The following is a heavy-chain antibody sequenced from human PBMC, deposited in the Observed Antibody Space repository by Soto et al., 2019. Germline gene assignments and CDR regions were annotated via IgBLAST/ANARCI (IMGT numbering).Heavy chain of an antibody. V-gene: IGHV3-23*01. J-gene: IGHJ4*02. CDR1: GFTFSTYV. Sequence: GGSLRLSCAASGFTFSTYVMAWVRQAPGRGLEWVSGISASGSNGFYTDSVKGRFTVSRDNSNNTLYLSMTSLRPDDTAVFYCARSRNGAVPDSINFWGQGTLVTVS. D-gene: IGHD2-8*01. CDR3: ARSRNGAVPDSINF. CDR2: ISASGSNG.